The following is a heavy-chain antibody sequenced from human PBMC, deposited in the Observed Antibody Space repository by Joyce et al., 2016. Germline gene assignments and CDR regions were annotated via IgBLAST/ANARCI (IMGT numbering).Heavy chain of an antibody. V-gene: IGHV3-23*01. CDR3: ATIEGPFFLPRDY. CDR1: GFTFSSYA. CDR2: ISGSGTTT. J-gene: IGHJ4*02. Sequence: EVQLLESGGGLEQPGGSLRLSCAVSGFTFSSYAMGWVRQAPGKGLEWVSLISGSGTTTKYADSVKGRFTISRDNSKNTLYLQMNSLRAEDTAVYYCATIEGPFFLPRDYWGQGTLVTVSS. D-gene: IGHD2/OR15-2a*01.